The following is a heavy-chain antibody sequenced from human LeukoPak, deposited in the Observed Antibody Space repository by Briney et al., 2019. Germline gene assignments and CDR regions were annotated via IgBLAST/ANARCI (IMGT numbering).Heavy chain of an antibody. CDR3: ARGRGIVVVPRGFDP. CDR1: GGSISSGGYY. J-gene: IGHJ5*02. CDR2: IYYSGST. V-gene: IGHV4-31*03. D-gene: IGHD2-2*01. Sequence: PSETLSLTCTVSGGSISSGGYYWSWIRQHPGKGLEWIGYIYYSGSTYYNPSLKSRVTISVDTSKNQFSLKLSSVTAADTAVYYCARGRGIVVVPRGFDPWGQGTLVTVSS.